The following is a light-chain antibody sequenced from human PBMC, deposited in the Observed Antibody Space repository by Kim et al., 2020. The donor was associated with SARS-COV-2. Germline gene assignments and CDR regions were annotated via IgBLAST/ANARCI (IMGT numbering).Light chain of an antibody. CDR2: TND. CDR3: SSWDTDLNSYV. J-gene: IGLJ1*01. Sequence: QTATLTCTGNSSNVANRGAAWLQQHQGRPPKLLSYTNDNRPSWVSERFSASRSGNTASLTITGLQPEDEADYYCSSWDTDLNSYVFGTGTKVTVL. CDR1: SSNVANRG. V-gene: IGLV10-54*04.